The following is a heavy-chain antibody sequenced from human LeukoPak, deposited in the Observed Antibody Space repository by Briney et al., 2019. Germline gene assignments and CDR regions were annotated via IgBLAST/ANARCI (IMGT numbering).Heavy chain of an antibody. V-gene: IGHV4-59*08. CDR2: IYYSGST. Sequence: SETLSLTCTVSGGSISSYYWSWIRQPPGKGLEWIGYIYYSGSTNYNPSLKSRVTISVDTSKNQFSLKLSSVTVADTAVYYCARHDTSPGIAVAGQIDYWGQGTLVTVSS. D-gene: IGHD6-19*01. J-gene: IGHJ4*02. CDR3: ARHDTSPGIAVAGQIDY. CDR1: GGSISSYY.